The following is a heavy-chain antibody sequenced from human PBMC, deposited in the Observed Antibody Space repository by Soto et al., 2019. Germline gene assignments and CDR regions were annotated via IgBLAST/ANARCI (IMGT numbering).Heavy chain of an antibody. CDR1: GFTFSSYG. Sequence: GGSLRLSCAASGFTFSSYGMHWVRQAPGKGLEWVANIKQDGSEKYYVDSVKGRFTISRDNAKNSLYLQMNSLRAEDTAVYYYARDAAFDIWGQGTMVTVSS. V-gene: IGHV3-7*01. CDR3: ARDAAFDI. J-gene: IGHJ3*02. CDR2: IKQDGSEK.